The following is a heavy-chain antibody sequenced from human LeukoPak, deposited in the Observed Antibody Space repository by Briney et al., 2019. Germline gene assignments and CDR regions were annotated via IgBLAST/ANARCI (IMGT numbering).Heavy chain of an antibody. Sequence: SETLSLTCTVSGYSISSGYYWGWIRPPPGKGLEWIGYIWHTGITNYNPSLKTRVTMSVDTSKNQFSLKLSSVTAADTAVYYCARHTGIVGATDLFDYWGQGTLVTVSS. CDR3: ARHTGIVGATDLFDY. CDR1: GYSISSGYY. J-gene: IGHJ4*02. CDR2: IWHTGIT. V-gene: IGHV4-38-2*02. D-gene: IGHD1-26*01.